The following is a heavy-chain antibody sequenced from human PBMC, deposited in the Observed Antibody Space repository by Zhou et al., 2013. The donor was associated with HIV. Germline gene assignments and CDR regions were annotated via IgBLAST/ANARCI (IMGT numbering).Heavy chain of an antibody. CDR2: IIPIFGTA. V-gene: IGHV1-69*05. D-gene: IGHD3-3*01. J-gene: IGHJ6*03. Sequence: QVQLVQSGAEVKKPGSSVKVSCKASGGTFSSYAISWVRQAPGQGLEWMGGIIPIFGTANYAQKFQGRVTITTDESTSTAYMELSSLRSEDTAVYYCASVLLEWLSRTYYYMDVWGKGTTVTVSS. CDR3: ASVLLEWLSRTYYYMDV. CDR1: GGTFSSYA.